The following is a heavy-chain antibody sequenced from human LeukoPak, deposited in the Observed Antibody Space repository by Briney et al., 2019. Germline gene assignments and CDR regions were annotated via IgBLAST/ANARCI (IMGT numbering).Heavy chain of an antibody. CDR1: GGSISSGSYY. CDR2: IYTSGST. D-gene: IGHD5-24*01. Sequence: SETPSLTCTVSGGSISSGSYYWNWIRQPAGKGLEWIGRIYTSGSTNYNPSLKSRVTISVDTSKNQFSLKLSSVTAADTAVYYCARDHRGDGYNDAFDIWGQGTMVTVSS. J-gene: IGHJ3*02. V-gene: IGHV4-61*02. CDR3: ARDHRGDGYNDAFDI.